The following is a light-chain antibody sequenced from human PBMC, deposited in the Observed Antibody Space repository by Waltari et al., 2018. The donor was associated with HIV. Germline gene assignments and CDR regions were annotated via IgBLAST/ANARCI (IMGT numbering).Light chain of an antibody. CDR2: AAS. J-gene: IGKJ1*01. V-gene: IGKV1-6*01. CDR1: QGIRND. CDR3: LQDYNYPRT. Sequence: AIQMTQSPSSLSASVEDRATITCRASQGIRNDLGWYQQKPGKPPKLLIYAASSLQSGVPSRFSGSGSGTDFTFTISSLQPEDFATYYCLQDYNYPRTLGQGTKVEIK.